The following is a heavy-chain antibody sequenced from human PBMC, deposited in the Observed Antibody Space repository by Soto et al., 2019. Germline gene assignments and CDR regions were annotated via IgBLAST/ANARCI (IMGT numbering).Heavy chain of an antibody. J-gene: IGHJ4*01. Sequence: PWETLSLTCTVCGGSVSSGTYYWTWIRQPPGKGLEWIGYISYSGSTDYNPSLKSRVTISVDTSKNHFSLKLTSVTAADTAVYYCAREWSYFDYWGQGTLVTVSS. D-gene: IGHD2-8*01. CDR1: GGSVSSGTYY. V-gene: IGHV4-61*03. CDR2: ISYSGST. CDR3: AREWSYFDY.